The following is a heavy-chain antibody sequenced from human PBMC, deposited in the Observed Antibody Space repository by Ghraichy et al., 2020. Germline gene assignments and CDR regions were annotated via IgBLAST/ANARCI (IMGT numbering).Heavy chain of an antibody. D-gene: IGHD2-2*01. V-gene: IGHV3-7*03. Sequence: GESLNISCTASGLAIGSNWMTWVRQAPRKGLEWVANINQDGSEKYYVDSVRGRFIIARDNPNNSMYLQMDRLRAEDTPVNYCATRKSSITRCHEASQYCFDYWGQEILVTVSS. J-gene: IGHJ4*02. CDR1: GLAIGSNW. CDR3: ATRKSSITRCHEASQYCFDY. CDR2: INQDGSEK.